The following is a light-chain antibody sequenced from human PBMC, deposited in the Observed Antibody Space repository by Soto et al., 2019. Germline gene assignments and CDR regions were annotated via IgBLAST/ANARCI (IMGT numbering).Light chain of an antibody. V-gene: IGKV1-5*03. CDR3: QQYNSYSPYT. Sequence: DIQMTQSPSTLSASVGDRVTITCRASQSISSWLAWYQQKPGKAPKLLIYKASSLESGVPSRFSGSGSGTEFNLNISRLQPDDFATYYCQQYNSYSPYTFGQGTKLEIK. J-gene: IGKJ2*01. CDR1: QSISSW. CDR2: KAS.